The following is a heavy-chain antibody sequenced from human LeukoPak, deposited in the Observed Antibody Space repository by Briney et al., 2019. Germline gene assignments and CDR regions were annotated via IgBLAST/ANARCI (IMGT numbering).Heavy chain of an antibody. V-gene: IGHV3-74*01. D-gene: IGHD3-16*01. Sequence: PGGSLRLSCAASGFTFNTYWMHWVRQGPGKGLVWVSRIDGDGSRASYAGSVKGRFTISRDNAKNTLYLRMNSPRPEDTAVYFCVREAGGTYAFDVWGQGTMVTVSS. CDR2: IDGDGSRA. CDR1: GFTFNTYW. J-gene: IGHJ3*01. CDR3: VREAGGTYAFDV.